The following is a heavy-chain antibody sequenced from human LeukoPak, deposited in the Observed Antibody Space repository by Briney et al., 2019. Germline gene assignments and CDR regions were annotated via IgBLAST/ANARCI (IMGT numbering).Heavy chain of an antibody. D-gene: IGHD3-3*02. CDR1: GFTFGNSW. Sequence: GGSLRLSCAGSGFTFGNSWMNWFRQTPGKGLEWVANIKQDGSEKYVDSVKGRFTISRDIAKKSLYLQMNSLRAEDTAVYYCAREASSHFTWGQGTLVTVSS. V-gene: IGHV3-7*01. CDR3: AREASSHFT. J-gene: IGHJ5*02. CDR2: IKQDGSEK.